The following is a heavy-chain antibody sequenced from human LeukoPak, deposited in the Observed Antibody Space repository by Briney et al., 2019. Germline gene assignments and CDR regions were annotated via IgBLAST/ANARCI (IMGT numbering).Heavy chain of an antibody. CDR3: ARGGLWFGELLHYYYYYGMDV. D-gene: IGHD3-10*01. J-gene: IGHJ6*02. CDR2: ISSSSSYI. V-gene: IGHV3-21*01. CDR1: GFTFSSYA. Sequence: GGSLRLSCSASGFTFSSYAMHWVRQAPGKGLEWVSSISSSSSYIYYADSVKGRFTISRDNAKNSLYLQMNSLRAEDTAVYYCARGGLWFGELLHYYYYYGMDVLGQGTTVTVSS.